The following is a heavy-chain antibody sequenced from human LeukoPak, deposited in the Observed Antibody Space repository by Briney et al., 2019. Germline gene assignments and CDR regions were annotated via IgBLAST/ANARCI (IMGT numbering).Heavy chain of an antibody. CDR2: IFHSGST. CDR3: ARRPIVGSTGFYFDP. Sequence: PSGTLSLTCTVSSDSIFTSNWWSWVRQPPGKGLEWIGQIFHSGSTSYSPSLKSRVTISMDKSKNQISLRLTSVTAADTAVYYCARRPIVGSTGFYFDPWGPGTLVTVSS. J-gene: IGHJ5*02. CDR1: SDSIFTSNW. D-gene: IGHD1-26*01. V-gene: IGHV4-4*02.